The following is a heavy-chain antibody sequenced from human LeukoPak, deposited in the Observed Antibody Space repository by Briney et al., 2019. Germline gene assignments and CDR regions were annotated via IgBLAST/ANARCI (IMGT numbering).Heavy chain of an antibody. V-gene: IGHV3-7*04. D-gene: IGHD6-19*01. CDR2: IKQDRSEK. CDR1: GLPFSSYC. J-gene: IGHJ4*02. Sequence: PGGSLRLSCAASGLPFSSYCMSWVRQAPGKGLEWVASIKQDRSEKYYVDSVKGRFTVSRDNAKNSVYLQMNSLRGDDTAVYYCARGPVLHTNGWPFDYWARETLVTVSS. CDR3: ARGPVLHTNGWPFDY.